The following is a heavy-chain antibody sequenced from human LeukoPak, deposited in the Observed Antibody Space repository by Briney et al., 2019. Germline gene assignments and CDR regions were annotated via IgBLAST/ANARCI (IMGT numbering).Heavy chain of an antibody. Sequence: GRSLRLSCVASGFTFSNAWMSWVRQAPGKGLEWVGRIKSKTDGGTTDYAAPVKGRFTISRDDSKNTLYLQMNSLKTEDAAVYYCTTEARYFGDYYFDYWGQGTLVTVSS. CDR3: TTEARYFGDYYFDY. CDR1: GFTFSNAW. J-gene: IGHJ4*02. V-gene: IGHV3-15*01. D-gene: IGHD3-9*01. CDR2: IKSKTDGGTT.